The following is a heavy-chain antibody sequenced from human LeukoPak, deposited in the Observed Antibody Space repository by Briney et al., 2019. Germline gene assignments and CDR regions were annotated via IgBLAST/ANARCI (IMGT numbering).Heavy chain of an antibody. J-gene: IGHJ6*02. V-gene: IGHV3-48*04. CDR2: ISSSSTSK. CDR1: GFIFSSYS. Sequence: PGGSLRLSCAVSGFIFSSYSMNWVRQAPGKGLEWFSHISSSSTSKYYADSVKGRFTISRDNAKNSLYLQMNSLRAEDTAVYYCARGQYGMDVWGQGTTVTVSS. CDR3: ARGQYGMDV.